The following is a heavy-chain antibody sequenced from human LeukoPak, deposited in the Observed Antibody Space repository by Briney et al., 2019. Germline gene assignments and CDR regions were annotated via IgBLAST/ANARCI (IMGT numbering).Heavy chain of an antibody. CDR1: GFTFSVYS. D-gene: IGHD1-26*01. Sequence: GGSLRLSCAASGFTFSVYSMNWVRQSPGQGLEWVSSISSSSNFTFYADSVKGRFSISRDNAKDSLYLQINSLRAEDTAVYYCARESGSYLQWGQGTLVTVSS. J-gene: IGHJ4*02. CDR3: ARESGSYLQ. CDR2: ISSSSNFT. V-gene: IGHV3-21*01.